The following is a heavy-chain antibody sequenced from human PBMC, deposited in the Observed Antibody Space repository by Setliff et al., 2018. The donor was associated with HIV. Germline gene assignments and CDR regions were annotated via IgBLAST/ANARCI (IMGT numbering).Heavy chain of an antibody. J-gene: IGHJ4*02. V-gene: IGHV4-4*02. CDR1: GFSIKNDNW. CDR2: IFHDGTV. D-gene: IGHD2-2*02. CDR3: AKTNIPMPRSGTRLES. Sequence: KSSETLSLTCVVSGFSIKNDNWWNWVRQTPGKGLEWIGQIFHDGTVTYKPSLESRVTILMDILKNQISINVTSVTAADTATYYCAKTNIPMPRSGTRLESWGPGRLVTVSS.